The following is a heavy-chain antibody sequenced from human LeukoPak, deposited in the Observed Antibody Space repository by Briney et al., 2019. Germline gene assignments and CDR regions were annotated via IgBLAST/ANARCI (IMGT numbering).Heavy chain of an antibody. CDR1: GGSISSSSYY. CDR2: IYYSGST. D-gene: IGHD6-19*01. J-gene: IGHJ3*02. CDR3: ARQRGWISDDAFDI. V-gene: IGHV4-39*01. Sequence: SETLSLTCTVSGGSISSSSYYWGWIRQPPGKGLEWIGSIYYSGSTYYNPSLKSRVTISVDTSKNQFSLKLSSVTAADTAVYYCARQRGWISDDAFDIWGQGTMVTVSS.